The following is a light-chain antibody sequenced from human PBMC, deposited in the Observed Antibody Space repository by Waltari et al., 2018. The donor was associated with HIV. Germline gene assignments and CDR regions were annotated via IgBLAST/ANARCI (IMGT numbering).Light chain of an antibody. Sequence: QSVLTQPPSVSAAPGQKVVISCPGSSFNLGNNYVSWFQQLPGTSPQFVIFDNNKRPSGIPDRFSGSRSGTSATLTITGLQTGDEADYYCGTWDTSLSAGVFGGGTKVTVL. V-gene: IGLV1-51*01. J-gene: IGLJ3*02. CDR1: SFNLGNNY. CDR2: DNN. CDR3: GTWDTSLSAGV.